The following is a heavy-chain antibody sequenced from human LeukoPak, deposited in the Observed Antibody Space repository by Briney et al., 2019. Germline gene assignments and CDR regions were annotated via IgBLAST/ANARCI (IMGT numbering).Heavy chain of an antibody. CDR2: ISPSSTNI. V-gene: IGHV3-21*01. CDR1: GFTFSAHT. D-gene: IGHD3-10*01. CDR3: ARLAWFGEMVGDYFDY. J-gene: IGHJ4*02. Sequence: MPGGSLRLSCAASGFTFSAHTMSWVRQAPGKGLDWVSSISPSSTNIFQPASMKGRFTISRDNAKNSLYLQMNSLRAEDTAVYYCARLAWFGEMVGDYFDYWGQGTLVTVSS.